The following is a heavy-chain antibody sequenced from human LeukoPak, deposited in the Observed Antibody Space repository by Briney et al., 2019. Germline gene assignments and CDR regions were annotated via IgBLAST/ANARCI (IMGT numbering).Heavy chain of an antibody. CDR3: ARGGYCSGGSCLSDYFDY. J-gene: IGHJ4*02. Sequence: GGSLRLSCAASGFTFNTYAMSWVRQAPGKGLEWVSIISGSGGSTYYADSVKGRFTISRDSSKNTLYLQMNSLRAEDTAVYYCARGGYCSGGSCLSDYFDYWGQGTLVTVSS. CDR1: GFTFNTYA. V-gene: IGHV3-23*01. CDR2: ISGSGGST. D-gene: IGHD2-15*01.